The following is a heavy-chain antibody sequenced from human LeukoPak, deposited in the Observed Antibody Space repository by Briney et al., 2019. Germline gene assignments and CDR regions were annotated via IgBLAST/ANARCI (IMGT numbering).Heavy chain of an antibody. CDR3: ARGDGGWFGFGELKSFDP. Sequence: PSQTLSLTCTVSGGSISSGTYYWNWLRQPAGTGLEWLGRIYYTGNNSYNPSLKRRVIMSVDTSKNLFSLRLNSVTAADSAMYYCARGDGGWFGFGELKSFDPWGQGTLVTVSS. CDR1: GGSISSGTYY. D-gene: IGHD3-10*01. J-gene: IGHJ5*02. V-gene: IGHV4-61*02. CDR2: IYYTGNN.